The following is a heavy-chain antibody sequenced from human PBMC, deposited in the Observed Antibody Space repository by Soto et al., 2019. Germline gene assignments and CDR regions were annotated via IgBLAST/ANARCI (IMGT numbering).Heavy chain of an antibody. CDR2: IKPDGGET. CDR3: ARHGFPRDAIDL. CDR1: GFSFTNHW. D-gene: IGHD2-2*03. J-gene: IGHJ3*01. Sequence: EMQLEESGGGLVQPGGSRRLSCEASGFSFTNHWMSWVRQAPGKGLEWLANIKPDGGETYYVESVKGRFSISRDNAKDSVYLQMSGLRAEDTAVYYCARHGFPRDAIDLWGQGTLVPVSS. V-gene: IGHV3-7*03.